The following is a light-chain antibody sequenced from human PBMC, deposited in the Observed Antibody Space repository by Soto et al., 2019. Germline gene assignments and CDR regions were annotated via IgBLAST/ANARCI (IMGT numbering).Light chain of an antibody. CDR1: QSISRSD. V-gene: IGKV3-20*01. CDR2: ATS. CDR3: QQYGSSPT. J-gene: IGKJ4*01. Sequence: DIVLTQSPGIVSLSPGERATLSCRASQSISRSDLAWYQHRPGQSPRLLIYATSSRATGIPDRFTGDGAGTGFTLTISRLEPEDSAVYYCQQYGSSPTFGGGTKVDIK.